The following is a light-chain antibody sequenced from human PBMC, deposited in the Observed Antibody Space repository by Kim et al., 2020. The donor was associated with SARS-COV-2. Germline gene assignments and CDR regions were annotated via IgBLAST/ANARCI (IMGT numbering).Light chain of an antibody. V-gene: IGLV4-60*03. CDR3: ETWDSYTRV. CDR1: SGHTACI. CDR2: LEGSGDY. J-gene: IGLJ3*02. Sequence: SVKLTCPLSSGHTACIVTWHQQQPWKAPRYLMKLEGSGDYSKGGGVSVRFSGSSSGADRYLTFSNGQSEDEAHYYCETWDSYTRVFGGGTQLTVL.